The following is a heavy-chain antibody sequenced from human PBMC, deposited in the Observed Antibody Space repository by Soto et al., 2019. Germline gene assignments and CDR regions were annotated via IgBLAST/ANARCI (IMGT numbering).Heavy chain of an antibody. CDR1: GGSFNGYY. CDR2: ITHSGST. Sequence: SETLSLTCAVYGGSFNGYYWSWIRQPPGKGLEWVGEITHSGSTNYNASLKKRVTISVDTSKNQFSLKLSSVTAADTAVYSCARGPVGGGNSAPYYHYGMDVWGQGTTVTVSS. D-gene: IGHD2-21*02. V-gene: IGHV4-34*01. CDR3: ARGPVGGGNSAPYYHYGMDV. J-gene: IGHJ6*02.